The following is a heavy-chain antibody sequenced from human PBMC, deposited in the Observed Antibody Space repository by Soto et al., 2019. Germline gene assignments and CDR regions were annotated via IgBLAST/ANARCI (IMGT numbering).Heavy chain of an antibody. CDR1: GFTFSSYS. Sequence: PGGSLRLSCAASGFTFSSYSMNWVRQAPGQGLEWVSSISSSSSYIYYADSVKGRFTISRDNAKNSLYLQMNSPRAEDTAVYYCARDSSVVPPHYYYYGMDVWGQGTTVTVSS. CDR2: ISSSSSYI. D-gene: IGHD2-15*01. V-gene: IGHV3-21*01. CDR3: ARDSSVVPPHYYYYGMDV. J-gene: IGHJ6*02.